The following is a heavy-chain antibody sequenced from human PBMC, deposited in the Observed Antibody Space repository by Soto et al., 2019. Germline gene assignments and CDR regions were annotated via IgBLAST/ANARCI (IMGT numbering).Heavy chain of an antibody. Sequence: SETLFLTCTVSGGSISSYYWSWIRQPPGKGLEWIGYIYYSGSTNYNPSLKSRVTISVDTSKNQFSLKLSSVTAADTAVYYCARSPWLALRYYFDYWGQGTLVTVSS. J-gene: IGHJ4*02. CDR3: ARSPWLALRYYFDY. CDR2: IYYSGST. CDR1: GGSISSYY. D-gene: IGHD6-19*01. V-gene: IGHV4-59*01.